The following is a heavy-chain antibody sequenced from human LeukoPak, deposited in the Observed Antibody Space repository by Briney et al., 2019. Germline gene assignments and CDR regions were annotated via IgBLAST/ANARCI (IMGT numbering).Heavy chain of an antibody. V-gene: IGHV4-59*08. Sequence: PSETLSLTRTVSGGSISSYYWSWIRQPPGKGLEWIGNIFYSGSPNYNPSLKSRVTTSFDTSKNQFSLKLSFVTAADTAVYYCARVGHLPAAGTYDYWGQGTLVTVSS. CDR2: IFYSGSP. D-gene: IGHD6-13*01. J-gene: IGHJ4*02. CDR3: ARVGHLPAAGTYDY. CDR1: GGSISSYY.